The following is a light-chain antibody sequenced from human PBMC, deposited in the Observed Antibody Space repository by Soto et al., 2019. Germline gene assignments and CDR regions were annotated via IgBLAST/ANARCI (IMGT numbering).Light chain of an antibody. Sequence: EIVLTQSPGTLFLSPGERATLSCRASQSVSNNYLAWYQPKPGKAPRLLIYGASNRATGIPDRLSGSGAGTVFTLTIRRLEPEYFAVYYCQQYGSSGTFGQGTKVDIK. V-gene: IGKV3-20*01. CDR2: GAS. CDR1: QSVSNNY. CDR3: QQYGSSGT. J-gene: IGKJ1*01.